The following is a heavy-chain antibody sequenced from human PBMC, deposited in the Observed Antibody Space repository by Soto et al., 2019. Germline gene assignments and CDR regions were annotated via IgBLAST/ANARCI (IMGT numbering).Heavy chain of an antibody. D-gene: IGHD6-13*01. Sequence: QVQLQESGPGLVKPSETLSLTCTVSGGSISSYYWSWIRQPPGKGLEWIGYIYYSGSTNYNPSLKSRVTISVDTSKNQFSLKLSSVTAADTAVYYCARDLYSGSWYGFDPWGQGTLVTVSS. J-gene: IGHJ5*02. CDR1: GGSISSYY. CDR3: ARDLYSGSWYGFDP. V-gene: IGHV4-59*01. CDR2: IYYSGST.